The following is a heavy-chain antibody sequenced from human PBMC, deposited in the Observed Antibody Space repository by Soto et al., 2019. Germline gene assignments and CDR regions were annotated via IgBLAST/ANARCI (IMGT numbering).Heavy chain of an antibody. Sequence: GASLKISCKISGYRFSSFWIAWVRQKPGKGLEWMGIIYPGDATTIYSPSFQGRLTISVDMSISTAHLQWYDLKASDSAMYYCARHIGAYYDSRGYSTALDYWGQGIQVPVSP. CDR2: IYPGDATT. D-gene: IGHD3-22*01. CDR3: ARHIGAYYDSRGYSTALDY. CDR1: GYRFSSFW. J-gene: IGHJ4*02. V-gene: IGHV5-51*01.